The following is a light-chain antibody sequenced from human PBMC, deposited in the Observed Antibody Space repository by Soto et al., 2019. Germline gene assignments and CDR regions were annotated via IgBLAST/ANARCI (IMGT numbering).Light chain of an antibody. CDR3: QQRSNWPPEYT. CDR1: ESVRSF. CDR2: DSS. Sequence: EIVLTQSPATLSLSPGERATLSCRASESVRSFLACYQQKPGQAPRLLIYDSSTRATGIPARFSGSESGTDFTLTISSLEPEDFAVYYCQQRSNWPPEYTFGQGTRLEIK. J-gene: IGKJ2*01. V-gene: IGKV3-11*01.